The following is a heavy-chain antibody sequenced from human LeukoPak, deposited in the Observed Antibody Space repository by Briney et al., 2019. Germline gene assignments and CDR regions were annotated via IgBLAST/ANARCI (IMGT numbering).Heavy chain of an antibody. CDR3: ARARVGITMIVVSPNPADAFDI. V-gene: IGHV1-3*01. Sequence: ASVKVSCKASGYIFTKYGVSWVRQAPGQRLEWMGWINAGNGNTKYSQKFQGRVTITRDTSASTAYMELSSLRSEDTAVYYCARARVGITMIVVSPNPADAFDIWGQGTMVTVSS. CDR2: INAGNGNT. D-gene: IGHD3-22*01. J-gene: IGHJ3*02. CDR1: GYIFTKYG.